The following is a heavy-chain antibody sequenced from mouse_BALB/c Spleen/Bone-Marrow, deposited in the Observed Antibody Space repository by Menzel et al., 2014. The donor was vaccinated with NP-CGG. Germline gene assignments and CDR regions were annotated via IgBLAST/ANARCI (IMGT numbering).Heavy chain of an antibody. CDR1: GYTFXTYT. D-gene: IGHD2-2*01. Sequence: VQLQQSGAELARPGASVKTSCKASGYTFXTYTMHWVKQRPGQGLEWIGYINPSSGYTNYNQKFKDKATLTADKSSSTAYMQLSSLTSEDSAVYFCAKRDIYYGYDGNAMDYWGQGTSVTVSS. CDR2: INPSSGYT. CDR3: AKRDIYYGYDGNAMDY. J-gene: IGHJ4*01. V-gene: IGHV1-4*01.